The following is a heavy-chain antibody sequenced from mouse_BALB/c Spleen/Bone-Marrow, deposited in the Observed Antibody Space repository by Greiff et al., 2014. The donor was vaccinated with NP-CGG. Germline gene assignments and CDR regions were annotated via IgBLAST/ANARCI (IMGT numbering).Heavy chain of an antibody. CDR2: INPNNGGT. Sequence: EVQLQESGPELVKPGASVKISCKTSGYTFTEYTMHWVKQSHGKSLEWIGGINPNNGGTIYNQKFKGKATLTVDKSSSTAYMELRSLTSEDSAVYYCARKDYGYNYVMDYWGQGTSVTVSS. V-gene: IGHV1-18*01. J-gene: IGHJ4*01. CDR1: GYTFTEYT. CDR3: ARKDYGYNYVMDY. D-gene: IGHD1-2*01.